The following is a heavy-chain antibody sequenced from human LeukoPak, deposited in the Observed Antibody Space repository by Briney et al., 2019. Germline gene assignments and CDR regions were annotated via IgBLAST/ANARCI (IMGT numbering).Heavy chain of an antibody. D-gene: IGHD5-18*01. V-gene: IGHV3-21*04. CDR3: AKDVYSYGYLDY. CDR1: GFTFSSYS. CDR2: ISSSSSYI. J-gene: IGHJ4*02. Sequence: PGGSLRLSCAASGFTFSSYSMNWVRQAPGKGLEWVSSISSSSSYIYYADSVKGRFTISRDNAKNSLYLQMNSLRAEDTAVYYCAKDVYSYGYLDYWGQGTLVTVSS.